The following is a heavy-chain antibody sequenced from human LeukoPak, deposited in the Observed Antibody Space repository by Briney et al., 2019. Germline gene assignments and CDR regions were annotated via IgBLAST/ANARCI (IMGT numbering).Heavy chain of an antibody. V-gene: IGHV4-59*01. D-gene: IGHD4-17*01. CDR3: ARADDYGDYVNAFDI. CDR1: GGSISNYY. Sequence: SETLSLTCTVSGGSISNYYWSWIRQPPGKGLEWIGYIYYSGSTNYNPSLKSRVTISVDTSKNQFSLKLSSVTAADTAVYYCARADDYGDYVNAFDIWGQGTMVTVSS. J-gene: IGHJ3*02. CDR2: IYYSGST.